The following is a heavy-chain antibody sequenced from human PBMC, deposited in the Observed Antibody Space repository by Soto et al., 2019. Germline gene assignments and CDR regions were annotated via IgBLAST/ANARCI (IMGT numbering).Heavy chain of an antibody. D-gene: IGHD3-9*01. CDR1: GGSISSSSYY. V-gene: IGHV4-39*01. CDR3: GRIGFYFAWGFFSGCCAP. Sequence: SETLSLTCTVSGGSISSSSYYWGWIRQSPGKGLEWIGSIYYRGSTYYNPSLKSRVTISVDTSKNQFSLKLTSVTAADTAVYYWGRIGFYFAWGFFSGCCAPGGRETLLPFSS. J-gene: IGHJ5*02. CDR2: IYYRGST.